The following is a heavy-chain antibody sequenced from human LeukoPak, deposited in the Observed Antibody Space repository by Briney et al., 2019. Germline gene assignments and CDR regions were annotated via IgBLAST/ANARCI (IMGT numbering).Heavy chain of an antibody. D-gene: IGHD2-2*01. V-gene: IGHV4-39*07. Sequence: SETLSLTCIVSGGSISTSAYYWGWIRQPPGEGLQWIGSIYYSGNTYYNSSLKSRVTISVDTSKNQFSLKLSSVTAADTALYYCARGGCSSISCYYYYGMDVWGQGTTVTVSS. CDR2: IYYSGNT. CDR1: GGSISTSAYY. CDR3: ARGGCSSISCYYYYGMDV. J-gene: IGHJ6*02.